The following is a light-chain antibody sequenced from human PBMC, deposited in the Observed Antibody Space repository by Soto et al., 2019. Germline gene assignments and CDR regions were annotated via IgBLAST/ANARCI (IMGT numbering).Light chain of an antibody. CDR3: QQYSSSPRDST. V-gene: IGKV3-20*01. CDR1: QSVSSSY. Sequence: EIVLTQSPGTLSVSPGERVTLSCRASQSVSSSYLAWYQQRPGQAPRLLIFGASYRATGIPDRFSGSGSGTDFTLTPSSLEPEVFEVYYCQQYSSSPRDSTFGPGTKVD. J-gene: IGKJ3*01. CDR2: GAS.